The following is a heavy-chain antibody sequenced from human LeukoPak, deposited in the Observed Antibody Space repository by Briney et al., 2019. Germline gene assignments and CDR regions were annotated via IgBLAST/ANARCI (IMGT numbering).Heavy chain of an antibody. J-gene: IGHJ4*02. CDR1: GGTFSSYA. V-gene: IGHV1-69*13. CDR2: IIPIFGTA. CDR3: ARDYEDTAMVIDC. Sequence: SVKVSCKASGGTFSSYAISWVRQAPGQGLEWMGGIIPIFGTANYAQKFQGRVTITADESTSTAYMELGSLRSEDTAVYYCARDYEDTAMVIDCWGQGTLVTVSS. D-gene: IGHD5-18*01.